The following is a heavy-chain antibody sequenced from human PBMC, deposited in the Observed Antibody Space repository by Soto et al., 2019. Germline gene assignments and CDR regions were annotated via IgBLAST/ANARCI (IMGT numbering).Heavy chain of an antibody. D-gene: IGHD6-19*01. CDR1: GFTFSSYV. CDR3: AKDAPSSPPKWLVLSYYYYGMDV. Sequence: PGGSLRLSCAASGFTFSSYVMHWVRQAPGKGLEWVAVISYDGINKYYADSVKGRFTISRDNSKNTLYLQMNSLRAEDTAVYYCAKDAPSSPPKWLVLSYYYYGMDVWGQGTPVTVYS. CDR2: ISYDGINK. V-gene: IGHV3-30*18. J-gene: IGHJ6*02.